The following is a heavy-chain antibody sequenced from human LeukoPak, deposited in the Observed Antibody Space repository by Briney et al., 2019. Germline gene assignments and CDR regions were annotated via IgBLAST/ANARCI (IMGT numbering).Heavy chain of an antibody. CDR3: ACDSDAFEL. Sequence: ASVKVSCKASGYTFTSYYISWMRQAPGQGLQWMGRISAYNGQTNYTQKLQGRVTMTTDTSTSTVYMELSSLRSDDTAVYYCACDSDAFELWGQGTVVRVS. CDR2: ISAYNGQT. V-gene: IGHV1-18*01. CDR1: GYTFTSYY. J-gene: IGHJ3*01.